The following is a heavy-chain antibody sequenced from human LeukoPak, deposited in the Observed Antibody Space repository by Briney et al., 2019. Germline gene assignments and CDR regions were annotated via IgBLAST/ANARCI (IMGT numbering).Heavy chain of an antibody. V-gene: IGHV4-59*01. D-gene: IGHD6-19*01. CDR2: IYYSGST. J-gene: IGHJ5*02. CDR1: GDSTSGFY. CDR3: ARERDKALDGIRGGWFDP. Sequence: PSETLSLTCTVSGDSTSGFYWSWVRQPPGKGLEWIGYIYYSGSTSYNPSLKSRVTISVDTLKNQISLKLNSVTAADTAIYYCARERDKALDGIRGGWFDPWGQGTLVTVSS.